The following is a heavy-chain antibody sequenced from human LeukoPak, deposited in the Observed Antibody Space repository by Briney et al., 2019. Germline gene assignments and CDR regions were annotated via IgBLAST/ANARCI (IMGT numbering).Heavy chain of an antibody. V-gene: IGHV3-21*04. CDR2: ISYTGTYI. J-gene: IGHJ3*02. CDR3: AKDWATTVTDAFDI. Sequence: GGSLRLSCAASAFSLSAYNMNWVRQAPGKGLEWVSSISYTGTYIYYADSVKGRFTISRDNAQNSLYLQMNSLRAEDTAIYYCAKDWATTVTDAFDIWGQGTMVTVSS. CDR1: AFSLSAYN. D-gene: IGHD4-11*01.